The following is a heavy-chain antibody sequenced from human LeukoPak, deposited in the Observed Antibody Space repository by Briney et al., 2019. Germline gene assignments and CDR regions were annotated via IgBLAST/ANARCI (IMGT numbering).Heavy chain of an antibody. CDR3: AKEVTPGALLYGPFDY. CDR1: EFIFSSYG. CDR2: ISASGGGT. J-gene: IGHJ4*02. D-gene: IGHD4-23*01. V-gene: IGHV3-23*01. Sequence: QAGGSLRLSCAASEFIFSSYGMSWVRQAPGKGLEWVSAISASGGGTYYADAVKGRFTISRDNSRNTLYLQMNSLRAEDTAIYYCAKEVTPGALLYGPFDYWGQGTLVTVSS.